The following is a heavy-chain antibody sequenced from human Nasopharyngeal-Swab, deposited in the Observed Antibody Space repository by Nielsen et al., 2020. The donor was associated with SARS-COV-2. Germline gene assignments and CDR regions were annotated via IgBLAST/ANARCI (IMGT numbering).Heavy chain of an antibody. J-gene: IGHJ3*02. V-gene: IGHV3-13*01. Sequence: GESLKISCAASGFTFSSYDMHWVRQATGKGLEWVSAIGTAGDTYYPGSVKGRFTISGENAKNSLYLQMNSLRAGDTAVYYCARGTKLNYDILTGYYPDAFDIWGQGTMVTVSS. CDR2: IGTAGDT. CDR1: GFTFSSYD. CDR3: ARGTKLNYDILTGYYPDAFDI. D-gene: IGHD3-9*01.